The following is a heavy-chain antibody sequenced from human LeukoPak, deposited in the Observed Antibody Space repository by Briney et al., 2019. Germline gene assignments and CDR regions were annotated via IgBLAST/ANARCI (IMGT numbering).Heavy chain of an antibody. V-gene: IGHV4-59*08. J-gene: IGHJ5*02. D-gene: IGHD1-26*01. CDR2: IYYSGST. CDR1: GGSISSYY. CDR3: ARHRGELLHRWFDP. Sequence: SETLSLTCTVSGGSISSYYWSWIRQPPGKGLEWIGYIYYSGSTNYNPSLKSRVTISVDTSKNQISLKLSSVTAADTAVYYCARHRGELLHRWFDPWGQGTLVTVSS.